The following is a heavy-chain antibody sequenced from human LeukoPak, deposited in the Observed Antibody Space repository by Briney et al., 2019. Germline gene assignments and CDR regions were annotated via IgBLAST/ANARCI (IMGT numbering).Heavy chain of an antibody. CDR3: ARVSLVRGAPDYYFDY. Sequence: SETLSLTCTVSGDSISNYYWSWIRQPAGKGLEWIGRICTSGSTNYNPSLKSRVTMPVDTSKNQFSLKLSSVTAADTAVYYCARVSLVRGAPDYYFDYWGQGTLVTVSS. CDR1: GDSISNYY. J-gene: IGHJ4*02. V-gene: IGHV4-4*07. D-gene: IGHD3-10*01. CDR2: ICTSGST.